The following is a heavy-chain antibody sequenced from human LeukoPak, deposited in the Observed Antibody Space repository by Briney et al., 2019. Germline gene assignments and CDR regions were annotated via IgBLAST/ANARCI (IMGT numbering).Heavy chain of an antibody. D-gene: IGHD3-3*01. CDR1: GFSISTYS. CDR2: IYSGGST. V-gene: IGHV3-53*01. Sequence: GSLRLSCAASGFSISTYSMDWVRQAPGKGLEWVSVIYSGGSTYYADSVKGRFTISRDNSKNTLYLQMNSLRAEDTAVYYCARGPSFGVIGTWGQGTLVTVSS. CDR3: ARGPSFGVIGT. J-gene: IGHJ4*02.